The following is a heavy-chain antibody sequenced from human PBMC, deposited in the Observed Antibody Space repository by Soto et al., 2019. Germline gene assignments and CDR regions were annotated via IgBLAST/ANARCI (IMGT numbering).Heavy chain of an antibody. CDR1: GFTFSSYG. Sequence: QVQLVESGGGVVQPGRSLRLSCAASGFTFSSYGMHWVRQAPGQGLEWVAVILYDGSNTYYADSVKGRFTISRDNSKNTLYLQMNSLRAEDTAVYYCAKDRVTNYYYYYGMDVWGQGTTVTVSS. V-gene: IGHV3-30*18. J-gene: IGHJ6*02. CDR3: AKDRVTNYYYYYGMDV. D-gene: IGHD2-21*02. CDR2: ILYDGSNT.